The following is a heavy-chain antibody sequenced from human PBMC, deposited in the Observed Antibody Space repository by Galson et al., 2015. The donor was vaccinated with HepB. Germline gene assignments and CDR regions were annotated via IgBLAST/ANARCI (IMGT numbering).Heavy chain of an antibody. CDR2: SRSKANSYAT. CDR3: TSQTDVSGEFDY. CDR1: GFTFSGSA. J-gene: IGHJ4*02. D-gene: IGHD3-10*01. V-gene: IGHV3-73*01. Sequence: SLRLSCAASGFTFSGSAMHWVRQASGKGLEWVGRSRSKANSYATAYAASVKGRFTISRDDSKNTAYLQMNSLKTEDTAVYYCTSQTDVSGEFDYWGQGTLVTVSS.